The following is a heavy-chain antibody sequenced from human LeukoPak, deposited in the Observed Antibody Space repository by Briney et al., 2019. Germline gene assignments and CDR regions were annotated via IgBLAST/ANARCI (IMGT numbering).Heavy chain of an antibody. J-gene: IGHJ4*02. D-gene: IGHD5-12*01. Sequence: ASVKVSFKASGYIFTGYYIHWVRQAPGQGLEWMGWINPNSGGTNYAQKFQGRVTMTRDTSISTAYMELSRLRSDDTAVYFCARDKGSGYDYYFDYWGQGTLVTVSS. CDR1: GYIFTGYY. CDR2: INPNSGGT. V-gene: IGHV1-2*02. CDR3: ARDKGSGYDYYFDY.